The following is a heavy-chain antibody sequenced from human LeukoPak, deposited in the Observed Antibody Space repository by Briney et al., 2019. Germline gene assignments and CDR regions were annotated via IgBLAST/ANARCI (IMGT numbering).Heavy chain of an antibody. J-gene: IGHJ4*02. CDR1: GYTFTSYF. V-gene: IGHV1-46*01. Sequence: ASVKVSCKTSGYTFTSYFIHWVRQAPGQGLEWMGMINPSGGSTSYAQKFQGRVTMTRDTSTSTVYMELSSLRSEDTAVYYCARDSGSYADYWGQRTLVTVSS. CDR3: ARDSGSYADY. CDR2: INPSGGST. D-gene: IGHD1-26*01.